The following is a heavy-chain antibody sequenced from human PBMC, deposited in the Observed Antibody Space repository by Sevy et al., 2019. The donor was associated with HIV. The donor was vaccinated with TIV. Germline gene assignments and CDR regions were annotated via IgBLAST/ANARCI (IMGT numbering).Heavy chain of an antibody. Sequence: SETLSLTCTVSGGSISRSTYYWGWIRQPPGKGLEWIASIYYSGSTYYNVSLESRVAISVDMSKNQFSLRLSSVTAADTAVYYCARHGGIAVATIDYWGQGTLVTVSS. CDR1: GGSISRSTYY. CDR2: IYYSGST. D-gene: IGHD6-19*01. CDR3: ARHGGIAVATIDY. J-gene: IGHJ4*02. V-gene: IGHV4-39*01.